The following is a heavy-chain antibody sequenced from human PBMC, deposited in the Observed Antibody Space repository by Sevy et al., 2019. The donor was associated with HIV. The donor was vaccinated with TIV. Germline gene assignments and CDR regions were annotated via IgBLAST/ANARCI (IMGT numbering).Heavy chain of an antibody. D-gene: IGHD3-22*01. V-gene: IGHV1-18*01. CDR1: GYTFTSYG. J-gene: IGHJ6*03. CDR2: ICAYNGNT. CDR3: ARGAYYYDSSGYLILSYYYYMDV. Sequence: ASVKVSCKASGYTFTSYGISWVRQAPGQGLEWMGWICAYNGNTNYAQKLQGRVTMTTDTSTSTAYMELRSLRSDDTAVYYCARGAYYYDSSGYLILSYYYYMDVWGKGTTVTVSS.